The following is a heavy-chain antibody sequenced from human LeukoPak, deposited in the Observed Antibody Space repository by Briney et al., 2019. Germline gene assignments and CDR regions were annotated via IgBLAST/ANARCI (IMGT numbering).Heavy chain of an antibody. CDR3: ARLGGPFDY. D-gene: IGHD3-16*01. Sequence: PGGSLRLSCVASGFTFSSYSMNWVRQAPGKGLEWVSYIRSTGSPIYYADSVKGRFTISRDNARNSLYLQMNSLRDEDTAVYYCARLGGPFDYWGQGTLVTVSS. V-gene: IGHV3-48*02. CDR2: IRSTGSPI. J-gene: IGHJ4*02. CDR1: GFTFSSYS.